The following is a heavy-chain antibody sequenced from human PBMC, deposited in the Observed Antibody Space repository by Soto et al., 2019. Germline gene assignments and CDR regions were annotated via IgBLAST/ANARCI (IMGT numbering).Heavy chain of an antibody. CDR2: ISGSGGST. V-gene: IGHV3-23*01. Sequence: PGGSLRLSCAASGFTFSSYAMSWVRQAPGKGLEWVSAISGSGGSTYYADSVKGRFTISRDNSKNTLYLQMNSLGAEDTAVYYCAKDRTKYSSSWYYWGQGTLVTVSS. D-gene: IGHD6-13*01. CDR1: GFTFSSYA. CDR3: AKDRTKYSSSWYY. J-gene: IGHJ4*02.